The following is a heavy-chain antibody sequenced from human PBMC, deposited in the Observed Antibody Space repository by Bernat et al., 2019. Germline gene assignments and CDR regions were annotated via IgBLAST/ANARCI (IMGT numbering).Heavy chain of an antibody. Sequence: QVQVVESGGGVVQPGRSLRLSCAASGFIFSGYGMHWVRQAPGKGLEWVAVISYDGSNKYYADSVKGRFTISRDNSKNTLYLQMNSLRAEDTAVYYCAKALVVVVPAAIEYYFDYWGQGTLVTVSS. V-gene: IGHV3-30*18. J-gene: IGHJ4*02. CDR2: ISYDGSNK. CDR3: AKALVVVVPAAIEYYFDY. D-gene: IGHD2-2*01. CDR1: GFIFSGYG.